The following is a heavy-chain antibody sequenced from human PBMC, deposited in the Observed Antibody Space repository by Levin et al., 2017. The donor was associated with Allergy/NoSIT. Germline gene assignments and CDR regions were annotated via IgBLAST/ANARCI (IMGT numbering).Heavy chain of an antibody. V-gene: IGHV3-11*01. CDR2: ISSSGSAI. CDR1: GFTFTDYH. D-gene: IGHD6-6*01. J-gene: IGHJ4*02. CDR3: ARDGGYSSSGE. Sequence: KAGGSLRLSCAASGFTFTDYHISWIRQAPGKGLEWLAYISSSGSAIYSADSVKGRFTFSRDNANKTVYLQMNSLRAEDTAVYYCARDGGYSSSGEWGQGTLVTVS.